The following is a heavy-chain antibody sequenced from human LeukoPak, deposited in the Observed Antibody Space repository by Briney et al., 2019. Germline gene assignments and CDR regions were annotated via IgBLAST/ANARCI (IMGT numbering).Heavy chain of an antibody. D-gene: IGHD5-18*01. Sequence: PSETLSLTCTVSGGSISSYYWSWIRQPPGKGLEWIGYIYYSGSTNYNPSLKSRVTISVDTSKNQFSLKLSSVTAADTAVYYCARADTAMVTTFDYWGQGTLVTVSP. V-gene: IGHV4-59*01. CDR3: ARADTAMVTTFDY. J-gene: IGHJ4*02. CDR1: GGSISSYY. CDR2: IYYSGST.